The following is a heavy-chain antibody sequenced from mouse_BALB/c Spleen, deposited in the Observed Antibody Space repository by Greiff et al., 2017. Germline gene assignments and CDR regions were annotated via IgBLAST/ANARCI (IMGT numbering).Heavy chain of an antibody. CDR1: GFTFSSYA. V-gene: IGHV5-9-3*01. Sequence: EVKVEESGGGLVKPGGSLKLSCAASGFTFSSYAMSWVRQTPEKRLEWVATISSGGSYTYYPDSVKGRFTISRDNAKNTLYLQMSSLRSEDTAMYYCASLYGNDYWGQGTTLTVSS. CDR3: ASLYGNDY. J-gene: IGHJ2*01. D-gene: IGHD2-1*01. CDR2: ISSGGSYT.